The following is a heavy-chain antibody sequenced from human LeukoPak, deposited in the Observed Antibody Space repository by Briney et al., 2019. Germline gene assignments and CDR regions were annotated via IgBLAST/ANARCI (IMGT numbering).Heavy chain of an antibody. Sequence: HPGGSLRLSCAASGFTFSNYWMHWVRQAPGKGLVWVSRINTDGSSTNYADSVKGRFTISRDNAKNTLYLQMNSLRAEDTAVYYCAREITTNGGRYFDYWGQGTLVTVSS. CDR1: GFTFSNYW. D-gene: IGHD7-27*01. CDR3: AREITTNGGRYFDY. J-gene: IGHJ4*02. CDR2: INTDGSST. V-gene: IGHV3-74*01.